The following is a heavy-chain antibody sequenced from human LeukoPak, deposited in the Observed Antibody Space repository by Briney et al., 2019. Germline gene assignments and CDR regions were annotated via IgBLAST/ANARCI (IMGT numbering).Heavy chain of an antibody. CDR2: ISGSGAST. Sequence: GGSLRLSCVASGFTFSSYALNWVRQTPGKGLEWVSTISGSGASTYYADAVRGRFTISRDNSRNTLQLQMNSLRAEDTAVYYCAKDGGSGWFDYWGQGTLVTVSS. J-gene: IGHJ4*02. CDR3: AKDGGSGWFDY. V-gene: IGHV3-23*01. CDR1: GFTFSSYA. D-gene: IGHD6-19*01.